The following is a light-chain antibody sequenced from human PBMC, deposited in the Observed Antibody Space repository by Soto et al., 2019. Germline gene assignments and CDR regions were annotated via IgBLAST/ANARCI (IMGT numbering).Light chain of an antibody. CDR2: EVS. Sequence: QSVLTQPASVSGSPGQSITISCTGTSNDVGGYNYVSWYQQHPGKAPKLMIFEVSNRPSGVSNRFSGSKSGNTASLAISGLQPEDEADYYCSSYTTISTRYVFGTGTKVTVL. V-gene: IGLV2-14*01. CDR1: SNDVGGYNY. J-gene: IGLJ1*01. CDR3: SSYTTISTRYV.